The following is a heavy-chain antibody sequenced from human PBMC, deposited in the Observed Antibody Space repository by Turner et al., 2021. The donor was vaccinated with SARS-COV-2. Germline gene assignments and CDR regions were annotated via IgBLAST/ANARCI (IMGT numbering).Heavy chain of an antibody. CDR3: ARLHTSSWYFDY. Sequence: EVQLVESGGGLVQPGGSLRLSCAASGFTVSSYWMSWVRQAPGKGLEWVANIKQDGSEKYYVDSVKGRFTISRDNAKNSLYLQMNSLRAEDTAVYYCARLHTSSWYFDYWGQGTLVTVSS. J-gene: IGHJ4*02. CDR1: GFTVSSYW. D-gene: IGHD6-13*01. V-gene: IGHV3-7*03. CDR2: IKQDGSEK.